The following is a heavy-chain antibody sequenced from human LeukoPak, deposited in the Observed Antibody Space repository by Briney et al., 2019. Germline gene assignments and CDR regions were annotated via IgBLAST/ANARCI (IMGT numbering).Heavy chain of an antibody. CDR2: IYSGGLT. Sequence: GGSLRLSCAVSGFPVSSYYMTWVRQAPGKGLEWVSIIYSGGLTYYADSVQGRFTISRDESRNSVFLHLNSLRHEDTAVYYCARDARKVGSGLDLCGLGTLVTVSS. D-gene: IGHD3-3*01. J-gene: IGHJ5*02. CDR3: ARDARKVGSGLDL. V-gene: IGHV3-53*01. CDR1: GFPVSSYY.